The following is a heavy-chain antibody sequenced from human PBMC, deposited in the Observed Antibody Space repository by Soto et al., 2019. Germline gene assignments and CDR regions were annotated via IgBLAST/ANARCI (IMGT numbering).Heavy chain of an antibody. CDR2: VRGDGFDP. V-gene: IGHV3-64*01. Sequence: PGGSLRLSCEASGFSFSNYIMHWVRQAPGKGLEYVSGVRGDGFDPYYVNSVKGRFTISRDNSKNTLYLQMGSLRAEDTAVYYCARSLGFAGTTQGYFDYWGQGTQVTVS. CDR1: GFSFSNYI. D-gene: IGHD1-7*01. J-gene: IGHJ4*02. CDR3: ARSLGFAGTTQGYFDY.